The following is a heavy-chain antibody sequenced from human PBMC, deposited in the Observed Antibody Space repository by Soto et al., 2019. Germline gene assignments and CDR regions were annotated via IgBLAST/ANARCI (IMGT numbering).Heavy chain of an antibody. CDR2: ISYDGSNK. CDR1: GFTFSSYG. D-gene: IGHD2-2*01. Sequence: GGSLRLSCAASGFTFSSYGMHWVRQAPGKGLEWVAVISYDGSNKYYADSVKGRFTISGDNSKNTLYLQMNSLRAEDTAVYYSAKCGSSRSCCPTGFDPWGQGTLVTVSS. CDR3: AKCGSSRSCCPTGFDP. V-gene: IGHV3-30*18. J-gene: IGHJ5*02.